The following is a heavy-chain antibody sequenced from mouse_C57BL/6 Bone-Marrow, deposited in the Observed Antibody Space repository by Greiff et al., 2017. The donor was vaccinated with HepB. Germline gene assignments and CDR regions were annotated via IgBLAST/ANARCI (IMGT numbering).Heavy chain of an antibody. D-gene: IGHD1-1*01. CDR2: IDPSDSYT. CDR3: SSSYSAY. J-gene: IGHJ3*01. CDR1: GYTFTSYW. V-gene: IGHV1-69*01. Sequence: VQLQQPGAELVMPGASVKLSCKASGYTFTSYWMHWVKQRPGQGLEWIGEIDPSDSYTNYNQKFKGKSTLTVDKSSSTAYMQLSSLTNEDSAVYYCSSSYSAYWGQGTLVTVSA.